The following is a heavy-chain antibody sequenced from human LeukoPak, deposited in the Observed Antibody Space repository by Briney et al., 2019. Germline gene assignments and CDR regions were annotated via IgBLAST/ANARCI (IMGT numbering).Heavy chain of an antibody. J-gene: IGHJ3*02. CDR1: GHTFTSYG. CDR3: AALWFGRTDAFDI. CDR2: ISAYNGNT. D-gene: IGHD3-10*01. V-gene: IGHV1-18*01. Sequence: GASVKVSCKASGHTFTSYGISWVRQAPGQGLEWMGWISAYNGNTNYAQKLQGRVTMTTDTSTSTAYMGLRSLRSDDTAVYYCAALWFGRTDAFDIWGQGTMVTVSS.